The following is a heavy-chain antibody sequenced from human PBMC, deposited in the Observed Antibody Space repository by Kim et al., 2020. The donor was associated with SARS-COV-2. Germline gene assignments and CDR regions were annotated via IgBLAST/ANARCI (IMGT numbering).Heavy chain of an antibody. CDR1: GDSVSSKSAA. Sequence: SQTLSLTCAISGDSVSSKSAAWNWIRQSPSRGLEWLGRTYYRSKWFNDYAVSVRSRITVTPDTSKNQFSLHLKSVTPEDTAVYYCARTSVAGANDYWAREPWSPSPQ. CDR3: ARTSVAGANDY. CDR2: TYYRSKWFN. J-gene: IGHJ4*02. V-gene: IGHV6-1*01. D-gene: IGHD6-13*01.